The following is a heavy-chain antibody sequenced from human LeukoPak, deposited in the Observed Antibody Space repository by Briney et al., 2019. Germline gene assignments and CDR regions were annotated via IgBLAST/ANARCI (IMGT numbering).Heavy chain of an antibody. CDR2: IIPMFGTA. V-gene: IGHV1-69*05. CDR1: GGTVSSYE. CDR3: ASGTTDIVVVPATLRNYYFDY. Sequence: GASVKVSCKASGGTVSSYEISWVRQAPGQGLEWMGGIIPMFGTAKYAQKFQGRVTITTDKSTSTAYMELSSLRSEDTAVYYCASGTTDIVVVPATLRNYYFDYWGQGTLVTVSS. D-gene: IGHD2-2*01. J-gene: IGHJ4*02.